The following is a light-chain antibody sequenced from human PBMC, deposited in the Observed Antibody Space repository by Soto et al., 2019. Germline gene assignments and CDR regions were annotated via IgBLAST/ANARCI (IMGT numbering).Light chain of an antibody. Sequence: QSVLTQPASVSGSPGQTITISCTGTSSDVGGYNLVHWYQQYPEKAPKLMIFDVNTRPSGVPNRFSGSKSGNTASLTISGRQAEDEDAYYCSSYKSSSPIPYVFGAGTKLTVL. CDR2: DVN. V-gene: IGLV2-14*01. CDR3: SSYKSSSPIPYV. J-gene: IGLJ1*01. CDR1: SSDVGGYNL.